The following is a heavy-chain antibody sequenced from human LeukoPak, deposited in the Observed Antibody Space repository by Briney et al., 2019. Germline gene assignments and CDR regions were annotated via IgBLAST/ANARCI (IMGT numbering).Heavy chain of an antibody. CDR2: ISYDGGNK. Sequence: QPGRSLRLSCAASGFTFSSYAVHWVRQAPGKGLEWVAVISYDGGNKYYADSVKGRFTISRDNSKNTLYLQMNSLRAEDTAVYYCAKDNEYYDFWSGYTDYYYMDVWGKGTTVTVSS. D-gene: IGHD3-3*01. CDR1: GFTFSSYA. V-gene: IGHV3-30*04. J-gene: IGHJ6*03. CDR3: AKDNEYYDFWSGYTDYYYMDV.